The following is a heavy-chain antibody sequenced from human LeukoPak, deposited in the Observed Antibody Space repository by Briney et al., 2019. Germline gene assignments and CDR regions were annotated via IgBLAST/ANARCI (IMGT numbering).Heavy chain of an antibody. CDR1: GGSFSGHY. D-gene: IGHD3-22*01. J-gene: IGHJ3*02. V-gene: IGHV4-59*11. Sequence: SSETLSLTCAVYGGSFSGHYWSWIRQPPGKGLEWIGYIYYSGSTNYNPSLKSRVTISVDTSKNQFSLKLSSVTAADTAVYYCARDYYDMYAFDIWGQGTMVTVSS. CDR2: IYYSGST. CDR3: ARDYYDMYAFDI.